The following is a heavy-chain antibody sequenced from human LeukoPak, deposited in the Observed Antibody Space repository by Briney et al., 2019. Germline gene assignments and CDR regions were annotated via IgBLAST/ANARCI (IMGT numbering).Heavy chain of an antibody. D-gene: IGHD6-13*01. J-gene: IGHJ4*02. V-gene: IGHV3-7*04. CDR1: GFTFSNYW. CDR3: ARGSSRWDC. Sequence: GGSLRLSCAASGFTFSNYWMSWVRQAPGKGLEWVANIKQDGSEKYYVDSVKGRFTISRDNAKNSLYLQMNSLRAEDTAVYYCARGSSRWDCWGQGTLVTVSS. CDR2: IKQDGSEK.